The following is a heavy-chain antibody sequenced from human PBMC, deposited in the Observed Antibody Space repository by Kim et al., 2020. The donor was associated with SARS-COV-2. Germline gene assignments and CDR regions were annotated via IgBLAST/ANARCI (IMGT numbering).Heavy chain of an antibody. CDR2: IYYSGST. Sequence: SETLSLTCTVSGGSISSSSYYWGWIRQPPGKGLEWIGSIYYSGSTYYNPSLKSRVTISVDTSKNQFSLKLSSVTAADTAVYYCARELRLHCSSTSCPGAFDIWGQGTMVTVSS. V-gene: IGHV4-39*07. J-gene: IGHJ3*02. CDR1: GGSISSSSYY. CDR3: ARELRLHCSSTSCPGAFDI. D-gene: IGHD2-2*01.